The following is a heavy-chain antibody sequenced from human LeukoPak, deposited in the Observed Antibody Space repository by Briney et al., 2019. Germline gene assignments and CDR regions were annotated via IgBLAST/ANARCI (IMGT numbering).Heavy chain of an antibody. CDR2: FYYSGST. CDR3: ARRASSGYYYLEE. J-gene: IGHJ4*02. V-gene: IGHV4-59*08. D-gene: IGHD3-22*01. CDR1: GVSISSYY. Sequence: PSETLSLTCTVSGVSISSYYWRWLRQPPGKGGEGIGYFYYSGSTNYTPSLKSRVTISVDTSKNQFSLKLSSVTAADTAVYYCARRASSGYYYLEEWGQGTLVTVSS.